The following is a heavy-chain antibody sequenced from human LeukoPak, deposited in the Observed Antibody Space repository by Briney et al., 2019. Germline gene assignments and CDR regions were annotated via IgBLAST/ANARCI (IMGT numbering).Heavy chain of an antibody. CDR2: VYYSGNT. D-gene: IGHD4-17*01. Sequence: KPSETLSLTCTVSGGSITSSSYYWGWIRQPPGKGLAWIGSVYYSGNTYYNSSLKSRVTISVDTSKNQFSLKLSSVTAADTAIYYCTREYGFMTTVFHAFDIWGQGTMVTVSS. J-gene: IGHJ3*02. CDR1: GGSITSSSYY. CDR3: TREYGFMTTVFHAFDI. V-gene: IGHV4-39*07.